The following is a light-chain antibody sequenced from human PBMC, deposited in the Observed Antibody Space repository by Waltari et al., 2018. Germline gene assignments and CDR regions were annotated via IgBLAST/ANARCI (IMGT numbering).Light chain of an antibody. J-gene: IGLJ1*01. CDR3: QLWDSSSDLYV. CDR1: NIGDNS. CDR2: ADS. V-gene: IGLV3-21*02. Sequence: SYVVTQPPSVSVAPGQTARIACGGNNIGDNSVHWYQQKPGQAPVLVVYADSDRPSGIPERFSGSNSGNTASLTISRVEVGDEADYYCQLWDSSSDLYVFGPGTTVTV.